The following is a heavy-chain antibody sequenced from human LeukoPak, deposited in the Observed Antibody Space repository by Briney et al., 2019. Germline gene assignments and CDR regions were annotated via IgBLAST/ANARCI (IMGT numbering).Heavy chain of an antibody. D-gene: IGHD6-19*01. CDR3: ARVYSGWYHMDV. CDR2: INSDGSST. J-gene: IGHJ6*03. V-gene: IGHV3-74*01. Sequence: GRSLRLSCAASGFTFSSYWMHWVRQGQGKGRVWVSRINSDGSSTSYADSVKGRFTISRDNAKNTLYLQMNSLRAEDTAVYYCARVYSGWYHMDVWGKGTTVTVSS. CDR1: GFTFSSYW.